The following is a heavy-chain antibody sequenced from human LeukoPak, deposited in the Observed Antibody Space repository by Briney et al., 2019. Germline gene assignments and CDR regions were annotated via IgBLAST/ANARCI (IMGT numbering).Heavy chain of an antibody. CDR1: GYTFTGYY. D-gene: IGHD6-19*01. CDR2: INPNSGGT. J-gene: IGHJ4*02. CDR3: ARVRVAVAGTGYHFDC. Sequence: ASVKVSCKASGYTFTGYYMHWVRQAPGQGLEWMGRINPNSGGTNYAQKFQGRVTMTRDTSISTAYMELSRLRSDDTAVYYCARVRVAVAGTGYHFDCWGQGTLVTVSS. V-gene: IGHV1-2*06.